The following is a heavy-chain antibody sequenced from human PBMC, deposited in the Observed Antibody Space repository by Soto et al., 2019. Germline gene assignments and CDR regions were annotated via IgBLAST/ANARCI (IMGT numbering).Heavy chain of an antibody. V-gene: IGHV3-53*02. CDR2: IYSGGST. CDR3: ARELGTTWGDRYGMDV. CDR1: GFTVSSNY. J-gene: IGHJ6*02. D-gene: IGHD7-27*01. Sequence: EVQLVETGGGLIQPGGSLRLSCAASGFTVSSNYMSWVRQAPGKGLEWVSVIYSGGSTYYADSVKGRFTISRDNSKNTLYLQMNSLRAEDTAVYYCARELGTTWGDRYGMDVWGQGTTVTVSS.